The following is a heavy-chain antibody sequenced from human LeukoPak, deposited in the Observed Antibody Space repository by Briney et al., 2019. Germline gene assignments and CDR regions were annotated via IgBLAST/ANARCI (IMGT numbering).Heavy chain of an antibody. J-gene: IGHJ5*02. CDR2: IYYSGST. CDR3: AGLIRPGWFDP. CDR1: GGSFSGYY. V-gene: IGHV4-34*01. D-gene: IGHD1-14*01. Sequence: SETLSLTCAVYGGSFSGYYWGWIRQPPGKGLEWIANIYYSGSTYYNPSLKSRVTISVDTSKNQFSLKLSSVTAADTAVYYCAGLIRPGWFDPWGQGTLVTVSS.